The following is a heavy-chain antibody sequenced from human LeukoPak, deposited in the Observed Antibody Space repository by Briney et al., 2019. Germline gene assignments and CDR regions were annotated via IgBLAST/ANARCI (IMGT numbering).Heavy chain of an antibody. J-gene: IGHJ2*01. CDR1: GFTFNAYN. CDR3: ARRRDGYITSWYFDL. D-gene: IGHD5-24*01. Sequence: PGGSLSLSCAASGFTFNAYNMNWVRQAPGKGLEWLSYISSGSTTIYYADSVKGRFTISRDNAKNSLYLQMNSLRAEDTAVYYCARRRDGYITSWYFDLWGRGTLVTVSS. CDR2: ISSGSTTI. V-gene: IGHV3-48*04.